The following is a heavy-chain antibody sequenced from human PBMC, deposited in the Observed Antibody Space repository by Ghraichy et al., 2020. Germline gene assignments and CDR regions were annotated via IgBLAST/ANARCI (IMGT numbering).Heavy chain of an antibody. J-gene: IGHJ1*01. CDR1: GYSFSNYV. CDR3: AREAAPCAALKYFQY. Sequence: ASEKVSCKASGYSFSNYVISWVRQAPGQGLEWMGWISPYNGNTNYAQKFDGRVTMTRDTSTNTLYMELRSLRSDDTAVYYCAREAAPCAALKYFQYWSQVTLVTVSS. CDR2: ISPYNGNT. V-gene: IGHV1-18*01. D-gene: IGHD6-13*01.